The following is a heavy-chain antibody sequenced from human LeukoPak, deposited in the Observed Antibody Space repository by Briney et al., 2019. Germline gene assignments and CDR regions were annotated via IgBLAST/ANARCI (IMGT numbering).Heavy chain of an antibody. CDR3: ARARGRYIDFLDY. CDR1: GGSISSNYY. D-gene: IGHD3-9*01. Sequence: SETLSLACTVSGGSISSNYYWGWIRQPPGKGLEWIVSFFYSGSTYYNPSLKSRVTISVDTSKNQFSLRLSSVTAADTAVYYCARARGRYIDFLDYWGQGTLITVSS. V-gene: IGHV4-39*02. CDR2: FFYSGST. J-gene: IGHJ4*02.